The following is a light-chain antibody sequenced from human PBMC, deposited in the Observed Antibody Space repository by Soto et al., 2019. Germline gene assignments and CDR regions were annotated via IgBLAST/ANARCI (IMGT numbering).Light chain of an antibody. V-gene: IGLV2-14*03. CDR3: GSYTSSNNLV. Sequence: QSVLTQPASVSGSPGQSITISCTGTSSDVGGYNYVSWYQQHPGKAPKLLIYEVTYRPSGVSNRFSGSKSGNTASLTISGLQAEDEAEYFCGSYTSSNNLVLGTGTKVT. CDR2: EVT. J-gene: IGLJ1*01. CDR1: SSDVGGYNY.